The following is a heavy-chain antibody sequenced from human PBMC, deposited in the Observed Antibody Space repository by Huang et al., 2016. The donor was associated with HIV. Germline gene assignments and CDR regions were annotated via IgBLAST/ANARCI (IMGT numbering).Heavy chain of an antibody. CDR3: ARHWYTSSWYYDYFDY. CDR2: IYHSGST. J-gene: IGHJ4*02. Sequence: QLQLQESGPGLVKPSETLSLTCTVSGGSISSSSYYWGWIGIIYHSGSTYYNPSLKSRVIISVDTSKNQFALKLSSVTAADTAVYYCARHWYTSSWYYDYFDYWGQGTLVTVSS. CDR1: GGSISSSSYY. V-gene: IGHV4-39*01. D-gene: IGHD6-13*01.